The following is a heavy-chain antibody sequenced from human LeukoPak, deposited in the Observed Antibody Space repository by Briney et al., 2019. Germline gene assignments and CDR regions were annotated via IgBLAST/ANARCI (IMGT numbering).Heavy chain of an antibody. CDR2: MYQSGST. CDR1: GGSISSGYY. V-gene: IGHV4-38-2*02. J-gene: IGHJ4*02. Sequence: SETLSLTCTVSGGSISSGYYWGWIRQPPGKGLQWIASMYQSGSTYYNPSLKSRVTISLDTSKNQFSLKLSSVTAADTAVYYCARHKDRAYFDYWGLGTLVTVSS. CDR3: ARHKDRAYFDY. D-gene: IGHD3-16*01.